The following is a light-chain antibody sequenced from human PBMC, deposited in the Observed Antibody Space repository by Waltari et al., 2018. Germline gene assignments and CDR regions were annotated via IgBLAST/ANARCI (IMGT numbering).Light chain of an antibody. CDR3: QQYYVWPPIT. Sequence: VLLTQSPASLSVSPGDTVILSCRASQSVRTNLVWYQQKAGQAPRTLIYGASTRASGVPSRFRGSGSETDFTLIISSRQSEDAAVYFCQQYYVWPPITFGGGTKLEI. CDR1: QSVRTN. V-gene: IGKV3-15*01. J-gene: IGKJ4*01. CDR2: GAS.